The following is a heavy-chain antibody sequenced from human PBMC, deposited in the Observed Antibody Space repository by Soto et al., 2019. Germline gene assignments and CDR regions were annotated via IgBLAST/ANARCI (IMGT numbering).Heavy chain of an antibody. CDR2: ISGYNGNT. V-gene: IGHV1-18*01. D-gene: IGHD3-22*01. CDR1: GYTFTRYG. J-gene: IGHJ5*02. Sequence: SVQVSCKASGYTFTRYGINWVRQAPGQGLEWMGWISGYNGNTMYAQKVQGRVTMTTDTSTSTVYMELRSLRSDDTALYYCARDVIADSPKPEAWGQGTAVTVSS. CDR3: ARDVIADSPKPEA.